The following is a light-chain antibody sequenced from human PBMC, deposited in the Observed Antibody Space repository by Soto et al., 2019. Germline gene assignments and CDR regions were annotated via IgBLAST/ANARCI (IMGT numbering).Light chain of an antibody. CDR2: EGS. J-gene: IGLJ2*01. V-gene: IGLV2-23*01. Sequence: QSALTQPASVSGSPGQSITISCTGTSSDVGSYNLVSWYQQHPGKAPKLMIYEGSKRPSGVSNRFSGSKSGNTASLTISGLQAEDEADCYSCSYAGSSTSFGGGTKLTVL. CDR3: CSYAGSSTS. CDR1: SSDVGSYNL.